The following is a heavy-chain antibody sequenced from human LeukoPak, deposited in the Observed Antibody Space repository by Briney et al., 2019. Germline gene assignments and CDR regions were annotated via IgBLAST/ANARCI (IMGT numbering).Heavy chain of an antibody. V-gene: IGHV3-7*01. D-gene: IGHD6-19*01. CDR2: IKQDGSEK. Sequence: LSLTCTVSGGSISSYYWSWVRQAPGKGLEWVANIKQDGSEKYYVDSVKGRFTISRDNAKNSLYLQMNSLRAEDTAVYYCARRSGIAVAGAFDYWGQGTLVTVSS. J-gene: IGHJ4*02. CDR3: ARRSGIAVAGAFDY. CDR1: GGSISSYY.